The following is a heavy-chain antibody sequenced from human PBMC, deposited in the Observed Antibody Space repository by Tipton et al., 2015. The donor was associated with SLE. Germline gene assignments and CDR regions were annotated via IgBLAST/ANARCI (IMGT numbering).Heavy chain of an antibody. Sequence: SLRLSCAASGFTFSDYYMSWIRQAPGKGLEWLSYISSSGSTIYYADSVKGRFTISRDNAKNSLYLQMNSLRVEDAAMYYCATGNWASSGYWGQGTLVTVSS. CDR1: GFTFSDYY. J-gene: IGHJ4*02. CDR2: ISSSGSTI. D-gene: IGHD7-27*01. V-gene: IGHV3-11*04. CDR3: ATGNWASSGY.